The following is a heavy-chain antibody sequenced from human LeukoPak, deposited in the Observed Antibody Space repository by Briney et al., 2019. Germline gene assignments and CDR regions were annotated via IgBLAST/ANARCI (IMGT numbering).Heavy chain of an antibody. CDR2: ISYDGSNK. V-gene: IGHV3-30*04. D-gene: IGHD6-13*01. Sequence: PGGSLRLSCAASGVTFSSYAMHWVRQAPGKGLEWVAVISYDGSNKYYADSVKGRFTISRDNSKNTLYLQMNSLRAEDTAVYYCARRAQPYYFDYWGQGTLVTVSS. J-gene: IGHJ4*02. CDR3: ARRAQPYYFDY. CDR1: GVTFSSYA.